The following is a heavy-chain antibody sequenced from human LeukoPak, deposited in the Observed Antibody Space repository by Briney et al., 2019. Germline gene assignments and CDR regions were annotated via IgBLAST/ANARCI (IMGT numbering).Heavy chain of an antibody. D-gene: IGHD3-3*01. CDR3: AQDSLYNFWSGYYHTTYSIEY. V-gene: IGHV4-61*09. CDR1: GGSLSSGNYY. J-gene: IGHJ4*02. Sequence: SQTLSLTCTVSGGSLSSGNYYWSWIRQPAGKGLEWIGHIYTSGTTYNPSLYTRDTISVDTSKNHLSLNLSSINAPDTAVHNRAQDSLYNFWSGYYHTTYSIEYSGQGSLVTVSS. CDR2: IYTSGT.